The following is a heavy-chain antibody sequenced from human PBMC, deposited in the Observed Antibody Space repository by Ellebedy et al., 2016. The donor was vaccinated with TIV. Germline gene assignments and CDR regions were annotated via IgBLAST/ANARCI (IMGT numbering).Heavy chain of an antibody. CDR3: AGDLDV. CDR2: MNADGFTDGIST. D-gene: IGHD3-3*01. J-gene: IGHJ4*02. CDR1: GFTLSGYR. Sequence: PGGSLRLSCAASGFTLSGYRMHWVRQAPGKGLVWVSLMNADGFTDGISTSYADSVKGRFTISRDNAESILYLQMNSLRVEDTAMYYCAGDLDVWGQGILVTVSS. V-gene: IGHV3-74*01.